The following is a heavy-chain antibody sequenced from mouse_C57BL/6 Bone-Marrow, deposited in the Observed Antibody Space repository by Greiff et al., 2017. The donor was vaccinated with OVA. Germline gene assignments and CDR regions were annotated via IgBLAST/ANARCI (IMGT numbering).Heavy chain of an antibody. D-gene: IGHD1-1*01. CDR2: INPYNGGT. V-gene: IGHV1-19*01. CDR3: ARDYYGSSPCVFDV. CDR1: GYTFTDYY. Sequence: EVQLQQSGPVLVKPGASVKMSCKASGYTFTDYYMNWVKQSHGKSLEWIGVINPYNGGTSYNQKFKGKATLTVDKSSSTAYMELNSLTSEDSAVYYCARDYYGSSPCVFDVWGTGTTVTVSS. J-gene: IGHJ1*03.